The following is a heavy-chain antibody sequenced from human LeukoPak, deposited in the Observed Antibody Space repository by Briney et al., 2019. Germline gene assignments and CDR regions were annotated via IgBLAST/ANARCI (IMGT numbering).Heavy chain of an antibody. CDR1: AFTFSSYE. Sequence: GGSLSLSCAASAFTFSSYEVNWVRQAPGKGLEWVSYISSSGSTKYYADSVKGRFTISRDNAKNSLYLQMNSLRVEDTAVYYCARWGGSGTFWDGFDIWGQGTMVTVSS. CDR2: ISSSGSTK. CDR3: ARWGGSGTFWDGFDI. D-gene: IGHD3-10*01. J-gene: IGHJ3*02. V-gene: IGHV3-48*03.